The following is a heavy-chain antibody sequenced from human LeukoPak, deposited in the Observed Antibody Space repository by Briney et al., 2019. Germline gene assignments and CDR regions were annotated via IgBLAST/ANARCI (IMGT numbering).Heavy chain of an antibody. CDR1: GGSISSGSYY. Sequence: SETLSLTCTVSGGSISSGSYYWGWIRQPSGMGLEWIGSIYYSGTTYYNPSLKSRVTISVDTSKNQFSLKLSSVTAADTAVYYCARLWWSGSSYFDYWGQGTLVTVSS. D-gene: IGHD6-6*01. J-gene: IGHJ4*02. CDR2: IYYSGTT. CDR3: ARLWWSGSSYFDY. V-gene: IGHV4-39*01.